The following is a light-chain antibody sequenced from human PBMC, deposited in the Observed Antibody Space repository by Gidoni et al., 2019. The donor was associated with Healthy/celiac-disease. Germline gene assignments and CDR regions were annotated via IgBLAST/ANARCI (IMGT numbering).Light chain of an antibody. CDR1: QDIRNY. J-gene: IGKJ3*01. CDR2: DAS. V-gene: IGKV1-33*01. CDR3: QQYNNLLRT. Sequence: DIQMTQPPSSLSASVGDKVTITCQASQDIRNYLNWYPQKPGKAPKLLIYDASNLETGVPSRFSGSGSGTDFTFTISSLQPEDIATYYCQQYNNLLRTFGPGTKVDIK.